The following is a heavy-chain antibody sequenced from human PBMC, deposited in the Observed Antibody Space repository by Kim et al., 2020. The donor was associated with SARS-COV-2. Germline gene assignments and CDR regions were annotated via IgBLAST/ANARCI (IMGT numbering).Heavy chain of an antibody. CDR3: TSDREIVAFDAFDV. J-gene: IGHJ3*01. CDR2: VTTQTDGGTT. CDR1: GFTFSDAW. Sequence: GGSLRLSCAASGFTFSDAWMIWVRQTPGKGLEWVGRVTTQTDGGTTDYAAPVKGRFTISRDDSTNTLYLHMNSLKTEDTAVYYCTSDREIVAFDAFDVWGQGAMVTVSS. V-gene: IGHV3-15*01. D-gene: IGHD5-12*01.